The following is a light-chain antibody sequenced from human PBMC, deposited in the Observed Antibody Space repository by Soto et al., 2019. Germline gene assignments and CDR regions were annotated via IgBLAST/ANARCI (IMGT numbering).Light chain of an antibody. CDR3: CSYTSSSTYV. Sequence: QSALTQPASVSGSPGQSIAISCTGTTSDVGSYNYVSWYQQHPVNAPKVIIYDVSNRPSGVSDRFSGSKSGNTASLNISGLQAEDEADYYCCSYTSSSTYVFGGGTKLTVL. J-gene: IGLJ1*01. CDR2: DVS. CDR1: TSDVGSYNY. V-gene: IGLV2-14*01.